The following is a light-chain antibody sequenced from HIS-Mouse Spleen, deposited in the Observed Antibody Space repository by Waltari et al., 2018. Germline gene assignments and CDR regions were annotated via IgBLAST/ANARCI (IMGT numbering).Light chain of an antibody. J-gene: IGLJ1*01. Sequence: QSALTQPASVSGSPGQSITISCTGPSSHVGGYNYVSWYQQHPGKAPKLMIYDVSKRPSGVSNRFSGSKSGNTASLTISGLQAEDEADYYCSSYTSSSSYVFGTGTKVTVL. V-gene: IGLV2-14*03. CDR3: SSYTSSSSYV. CDR1: SSHVGGYNY. CDR2: DVS.